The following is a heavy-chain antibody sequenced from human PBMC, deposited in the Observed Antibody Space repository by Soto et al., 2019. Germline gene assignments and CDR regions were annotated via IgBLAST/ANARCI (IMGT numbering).Heavy chain of an antibody. CDR1: GGSISSSSYY. V-gene: IGHV4-39*01. CDR2: IYYSGNT. Sequence: QLQLQESGPGLVKPSETLSLTCTVSGGSISSSSYYWGWIRQPTGKGLEWIGSIYYSGNTYYNPSLKSRVTISVDTSKNQFSLKLTSVTAAATAVYYCARLIKKGSGWKGPDSWGQGTLVTVSS. J-gene: IGHJ4*02. CDR3: ARLIKKGSGWKGPDS. D-gene: IGHD3-3*01.